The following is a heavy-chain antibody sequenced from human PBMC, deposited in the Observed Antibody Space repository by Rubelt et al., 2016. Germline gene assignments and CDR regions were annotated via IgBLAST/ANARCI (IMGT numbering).Heavy chain of an antibody. D-gene: IGHD5-24*01. CDR3: ARGERWLQFYYYGMDV. CDR2: INHSGST. Sequence: QVQLQQWGAGLLKPSETLSLTCAVYGGSFSGYYWSWIRQPPGKGLEWIGEINHSGSTNYNPSLQSRVTITVDTSKNQFTLKLSSVTAADTAVYYCARGERWLQFYYYGMDVWGQGTTVTVSS. J-gene: IGHJ6*02. CDR1: GGSFSGYY. V-gene: IGHV4-34*01.